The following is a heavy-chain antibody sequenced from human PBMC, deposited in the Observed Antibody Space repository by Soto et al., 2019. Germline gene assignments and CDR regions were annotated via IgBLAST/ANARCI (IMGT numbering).Heavy chain of an antibody. J-gene: IGHJ4*02. CDR3: ARQEIAGQDDY. V-gene: IGHV4-61*08. CDR2: IYYSGST. CDR1: GGSISSGDYY. D-gene: IGHD6-13*01. Sequence: PSETLSLTCTVSGGSISSGDYYWSWIRQPPGKGLEWIGYIYYSGSTNYNPSLKSRVTISVDTSKNQFSMKLSSVTAADTAVYYCARQEIAGQDDYWGQGTLVTAPQ.